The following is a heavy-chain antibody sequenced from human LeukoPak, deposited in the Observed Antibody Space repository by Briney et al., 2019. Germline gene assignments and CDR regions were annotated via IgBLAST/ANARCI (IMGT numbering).Heavy chain of an antibody. CDR2: IYYSGST. D-gene: IGHD5-18*01. CDR3: ARVADGKGYPFDY. Sequence: PSEILSLTCTVSGGSISSSSYYWGWIRQPPGKGLEWSGSIYYSGSTYYNPSLKRRVTISVDTSKNQFSLKLSSVTAADTAVYYCARVADGKGYPFDYWGQGALVTVSS. V-gene: IGHV4-39*07. J-gene: IGHJ4*02. CDR1: GGSISSSSYY.